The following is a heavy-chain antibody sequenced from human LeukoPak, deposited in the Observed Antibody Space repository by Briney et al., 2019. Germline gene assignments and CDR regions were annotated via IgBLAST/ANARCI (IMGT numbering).Heavy chain of an antibody. CDR3: ARVVDSSSRYCFDY. CDR2: INPDNGGT. V-gene: IGHV1-2*02. Sequence: GASVKVSCKASGYTFTGYYMHWVRQAPGQGLVWMGWINPDNGGTAYAQKFQGRVTMTRDPSISTAYMELSRLRSDDTAVYYCARVVDSSSRYCFDYWGQGTLVTVSS. CDR1: GYTFTGYY. J-gene: IGHJ4*02. D-gene: IGHD6-13*01.